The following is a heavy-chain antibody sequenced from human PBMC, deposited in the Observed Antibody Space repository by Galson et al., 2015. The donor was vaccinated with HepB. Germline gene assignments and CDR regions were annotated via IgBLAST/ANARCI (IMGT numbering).Heavy chain of an antibody. CDR2: IKSKTDGGTT. V-gene: IGHV3-15*01. CDR3: TTVSSSSWYWYYYYYGMDV. J-gene: IGHJ6*02. CDR1: GFTFSNAW. Sequence: LRLSCAASGFTFSNAWMSWVRQAPGKGLEWVGRIKSKTDGGTTDYAAPVKGRFTISRDDSKNTLYLQMNSLKTEDTAVYYCTTVSSSSWYWYYYYYGMDVWGQGTTVTVSS. D-gene: IGHD6-13*01.